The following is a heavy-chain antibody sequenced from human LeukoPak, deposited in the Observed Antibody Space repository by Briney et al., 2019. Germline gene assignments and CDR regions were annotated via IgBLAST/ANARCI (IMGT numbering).Heavy chain of an antibody. J-gene: IGHJ4*02. Sequence: SQTLSLTCTVSGRSISSGSYYWSWIRQPAGKGLEWIGRIYTSGSTNYNPSLKSRVTISVDTSKNQFSLKLSSVTAADTAVYYCARGNPLIAAAALDYWGQGTLVTVSS. D-gene: IGHD6-13*01. CDR3: ARGNPLIAAAALDY. V-gene: IGHV4-61*02. CDR2: IYTSGST. CDR1: GRSISSGSYY.